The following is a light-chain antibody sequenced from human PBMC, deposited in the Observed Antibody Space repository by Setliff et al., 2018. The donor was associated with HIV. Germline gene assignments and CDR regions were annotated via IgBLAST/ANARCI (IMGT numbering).Light chain of an antibody. CDR3: SSYTSSSIPYV. CDR2: EVS. J-gene: IGLJ1*01. Sequence: SVLTQPASVSGSPGQSITISCTGTSSDVGGYNYVSWYQQHPGKAPKLMIYEVSNRPSGVSNRFSGSKSGNTASLTISGLQAEDEADYYCSSYTSSSIPYVFGTGTKVTV. CDR1: SSDVGGYNY. V-gene: IGLV2-14*01.